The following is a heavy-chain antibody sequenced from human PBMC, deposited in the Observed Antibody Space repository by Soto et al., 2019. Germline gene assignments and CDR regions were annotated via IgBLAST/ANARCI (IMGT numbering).Heavy chain of an antibody. CDR3: ATLVDYLSGSQNCFDP. J-gene: IGHJ5*02. CDR2: IYPGDSDT. Sequence: GESLKISCKASGYSFTNYWIGWVRQMPGKGLEWMGVIYPGDSDTKYSPSCQGQVTISADKSISTAYLQWSSLKASDTAMYYCATLVDYLSGSQNCFDPWGHGILVTVSS. V-gene: IGHV5-51*01. CDR1: GYSFTNYW. D-gene: IGHD3-16*01.